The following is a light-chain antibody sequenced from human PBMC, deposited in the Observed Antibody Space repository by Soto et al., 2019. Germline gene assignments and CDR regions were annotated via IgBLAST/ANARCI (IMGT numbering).Light chain of an antibody. CDR3: QQYYSYPRT. J-gene: IGKJ1*01. CDR1: QGISSY. Sequence: QMTQSPSTLSASVGDRVTITCRASQGISSYLAWYQQKPGKAPKLLIYAASTLQSGVPSRFSGSGSGTDFTLTICCLQSEDFATYYCQQYYSYPRTFGQGTKVDI. V-gene: IGKV1-8*01. CDR2: AAS.